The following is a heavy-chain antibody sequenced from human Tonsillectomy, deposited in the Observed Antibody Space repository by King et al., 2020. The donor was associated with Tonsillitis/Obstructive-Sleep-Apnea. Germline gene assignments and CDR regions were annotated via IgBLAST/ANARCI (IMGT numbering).Heavy chain of an antibody. V-gene: IGHV3-9*01. CDR1: GFTFDDYA. Sequence: VQLVESGGGLVQPGRSLRLSCAASGFTFDDYAMHWVRQAPGKGLEWVSGISWNSGSIGYADSVKGRFTISRDNAKNSLYLQMNSLRAEDTAVYYCAKAQHLVSPPDYWGQGTLVTVSS. D-gene: IGHD4-23*01. J-gene: IGHJ4*02. CDR3: AKAQHLVSPPDY. CDR2: ISWNSGSI.